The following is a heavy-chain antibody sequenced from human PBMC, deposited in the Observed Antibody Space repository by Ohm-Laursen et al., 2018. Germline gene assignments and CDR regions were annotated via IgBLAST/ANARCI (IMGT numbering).Heavy chain of an antibody. D-gene: IGHD3-10*01. J-gene: IGHJ3*02. V-gene: IGHV3-11*01. CDR2: ISSSGSTI. Sequence: SLRLSCAASGFTFSDYYMSWIRQAPGKGLEWVSYISSSGSTIYYADSVKGRFTISRDNAKNSLYLQMNSLRAEDTAVYYCARDFTMVRGVPDAFDIWGQGTMVTVSS. CDR1: GFTFSDYY. CDR3: ARDFTMVRGVPDAFDI.